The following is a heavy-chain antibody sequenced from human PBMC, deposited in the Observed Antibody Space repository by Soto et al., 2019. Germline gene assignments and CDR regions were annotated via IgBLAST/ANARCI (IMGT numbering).Heavy chain of an antibody. V-gene: IGHV4-59*08. Sequence: PSETLSLTCTVSGDSISTDYWSWIRQSPGKGLEWIGFIYYGGSTDYNPSLKSLVTISVDTPKNQFSLKLSSVTAADTAVYYCAKNWNWGSLVHWGQGTLVTVSS. CDR2: IYYGGST. CDR1: GDSISTDY. D-gene: IGHD7-27*01. CDR3: AKNWNWGSLVH. J-gene: IGHJ4*02.